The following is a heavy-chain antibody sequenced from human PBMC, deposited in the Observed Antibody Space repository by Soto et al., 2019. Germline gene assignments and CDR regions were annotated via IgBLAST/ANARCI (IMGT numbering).Heavy chain of an antibody. V-gene: IGHV3-23*01. Sequence: GGSLRLSCVASGFTFGSCGMNWVRQAPGKGLEWVAGVSPHGANTYYSDSVRGRFIISRDDSRNTVSLDMNSLRGDDSAVYYCATEGAKTTWNFDYWGQGTVVTVSS. CDR2: VSPHGANT. CDR1: GFTFGSCG. J-gene: IGHJ4*02. D-gene: IGHD1-1*01. CDR3: ATEGAKTTWNFDY.